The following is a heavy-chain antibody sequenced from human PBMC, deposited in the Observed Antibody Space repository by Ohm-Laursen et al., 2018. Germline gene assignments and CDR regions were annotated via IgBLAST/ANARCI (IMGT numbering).Heavy chain of an antibody. V-gene: IGHV4-34*01. CDR2: INHSGST. Sequence: SETLSLTWAVYGGSFSGYYWSWIRQPPGKGLEWIGEINHSGSTNYNPSLKSRVTISVDTSKNQFSLKLSSVTAADTAVYYCARRVRSGYYLGYWGQGTLVTVSS. CDR3: ARRVRSGYYLGY. J-gene: IGHJ4*02. D-gene: IGHD3-22*01. CDR1: GGSFSGYY.